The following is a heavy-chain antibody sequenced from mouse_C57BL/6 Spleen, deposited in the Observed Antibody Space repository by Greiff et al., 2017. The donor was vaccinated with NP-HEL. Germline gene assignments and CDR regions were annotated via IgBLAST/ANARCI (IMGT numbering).Heavy chain of an antibody. CDR2: ISSGGSYT. CDR3: ARGDYYGSSYVAY. CDR1: GFTFSSYG. Sequence: EVKLVESGGDLVKPGGSLKLSCAASGFTFSSYGMSWVRPTPDKRLEWVATISSGGSYTYYPDSVKGRFTISRDNAKNTLYLQMSSLKSEDTAMYYCARGDYYGSSYVAYWGQGTLVTVSA. D-gene: IGHD1-1*01. J-gene: IGHJ3*01. V-gene: IGHV5-6*02.